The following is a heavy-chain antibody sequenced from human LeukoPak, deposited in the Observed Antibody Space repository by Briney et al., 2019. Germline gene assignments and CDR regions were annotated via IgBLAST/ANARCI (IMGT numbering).Heavy chain of an antibody. V-gene: IGHV3-15*01. CDR2: MKSKTDGGTT. D-gene: IGHD7-27*01. CDR3: TKDRRNWGRGVFDY. J-gene: IGHJ4*02. Sequence: GRSLRLSCAGSGFTFSNAWMSWVRQAPGKGPEWVGRMKSKTDGGTTDYASPVKGRFIIARDDSQNTLYLQMNNLKTEDTAVYYCTKDRRNWGRGVFDYWGQGTLVTVSS. CDR1: GFTFSNAW.